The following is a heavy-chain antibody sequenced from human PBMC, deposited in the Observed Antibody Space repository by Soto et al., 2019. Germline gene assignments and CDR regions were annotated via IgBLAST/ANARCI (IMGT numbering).Heavy chain of an antibody. D-gene: IGHD3-22*01. CDR1: GGSFSSGGYY. CDR2: IYYSGST. J-gene: IGHJ2*01. V-gene: IGHV4-31*03. CDR3: ASGNYYDSSGYPRGWYFDL. Sequence: QVQLQESGPGLVKPSQTLSLTCTVSGGSFSSGGYYWSWIRQHPGKGLEWIGCIYYSGSTYYNPSLKSRVTISVDTSKNQFSLKLSSVTAADTAVYYCASGNYYDSSGYPRGWYFDLWGRGTLVTVSS.